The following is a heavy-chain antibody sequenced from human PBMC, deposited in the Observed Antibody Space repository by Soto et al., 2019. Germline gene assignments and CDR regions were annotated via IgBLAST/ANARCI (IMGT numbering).Heavy chain of an antibody. J-gene: IGHJ6*02. CDR3: AREGVAPYYYYGMDV. Sequence: ASVEVSCKASGYTFTRSGISWVRQAPGQGPEWMGWISSYNGDTNYAQTFQGRVTMTTDTSTSTAYMELRSLRSDDTAVYNCAREGVAPYYYYGMDVWGHGTSVTVSS. CDR1: GYTFTRSG. CDR2: ISSYNGDT. D-gene: IGHD5-12*01. V-gene: IGHV1-18*01.